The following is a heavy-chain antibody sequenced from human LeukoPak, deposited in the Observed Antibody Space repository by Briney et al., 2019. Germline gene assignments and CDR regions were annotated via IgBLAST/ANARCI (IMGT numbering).Heavy chain of an antibody. CDR3: ARVRHEYQLLIDY. CDR1: GGSISSSSYY. D-gene: IGHD2-2*01. J-gene: IGHJ4*02. Sequence: KASETLSLTCTVSGGSISSSSYYWGWIRQPPGKGLEWIGSIYYSGSTYYNPSLKSRVTISVDTSKNQFSLKLSSVTAADTAVYYCARVRHEYQLLIDYWGQGTLVTVSS. CDR2: IYYSGST. V-gene: IGHV4-39*01.